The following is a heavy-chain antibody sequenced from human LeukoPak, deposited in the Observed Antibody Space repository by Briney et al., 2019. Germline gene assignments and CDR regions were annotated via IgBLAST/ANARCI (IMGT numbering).Heavy chain of an antibody. Sequence: GGSLRLSCAASGFTFSSYWMSWVRQAPGKGLEWVAVISYDGSNKYYADSVKGRFTISRDNSKNTLYLQMNSLRAEDTAVYYCAKDQYSSGWPGMDVWGQGTTVTVSS. V-gene: IGHV3-30*18. J-gene: IGHJ6*02. CDR1: GFTFSSYW. CDR2: ISYDGSNK. CDR3: AKDQYSSGWPGMDV. D-gene: IGHD6-19*01.